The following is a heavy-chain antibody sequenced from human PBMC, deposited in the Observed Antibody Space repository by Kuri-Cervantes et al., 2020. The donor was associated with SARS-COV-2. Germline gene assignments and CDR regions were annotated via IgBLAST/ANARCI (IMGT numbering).Heavy chain of an antibody. J-gene: IGHJ4*02. CDR3: ARVRGGGRAAAGLDY. CDR1: GFTFSSYS. Sequence: GESLKISCAASGFTFSSYSMNWVRQAAGKGLEWVSSISSSSSYIYSADSVKGRFTISRDNAKNSLYLQMNSLRAEDTAVYYCARVRGGGRAAAGLDYWGQGTLVTVSS. V-gene: IGHV3-21*01. CDR2: ISSSSSYI. D-gene: IGHD6-13*01.